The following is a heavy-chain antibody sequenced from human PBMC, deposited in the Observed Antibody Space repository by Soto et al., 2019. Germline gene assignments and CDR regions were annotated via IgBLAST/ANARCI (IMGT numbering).Heavy chain of an antibody. J-gene: IGHJ4*02. CDR2: MNPRSGNT. Sequence: WASVKVSCKASGYTFTSWDVYWVRQAAGQGLEWMGYMNPRSGNTDSVKGRFTISRDNAKNSLYLQMNSLRDEDTAVYYCTRDFTWSEVYWGQGVQVTVSS. CDR1: GYTFTSWD. D-gene: IGHD3-3*01. V-gene: IGHV1-8*01. CDR3: TRDFTWSEVY.